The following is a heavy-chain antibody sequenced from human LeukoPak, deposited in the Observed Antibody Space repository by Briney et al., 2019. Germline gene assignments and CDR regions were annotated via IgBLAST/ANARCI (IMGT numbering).Heavy chain of an antibody. CDR1: GGSISSYY. D-gene: IGHD3-3*01. CDR3: AIYSVTIFGLSY. V-gene: IGHV4-59*01. J-gene: IGHJ4*02. Sequence: KXSETLSLTCTVSGGSISSYYWSWIRQPPGKGLEWIGYIYYSGSTNYNPSLKSRVTISVDTSKNQFSLKLSSVTAADTAVYYCAIYSVTIFGLSYWGQGTLVTVSS. CDR2: IYYSGST.